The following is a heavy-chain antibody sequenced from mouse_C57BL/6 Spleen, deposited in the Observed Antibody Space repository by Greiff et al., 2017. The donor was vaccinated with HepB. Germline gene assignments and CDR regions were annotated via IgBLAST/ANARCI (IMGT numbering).Heavy chain of an antibody. D-gene: IGHD1-1*01. Sequence: VHVKQSGAELVRPGASVKLSCTASGFNIKDDYMHWVKQRPEQGLEWIGWIDPENGDTEYASKFQGKATITADTSSNTAYLQLSSLTSEDTAVYYCTTTPLVATVVATGYFDVWGTGTTVTVSS. CDR3: TTTPLVATVVATGYFDV. J-gene: IGHJ1*03. CDR2: IDPENGDT. V-gene: IGHV14-4*01. CDR1: GFNIKDDY.